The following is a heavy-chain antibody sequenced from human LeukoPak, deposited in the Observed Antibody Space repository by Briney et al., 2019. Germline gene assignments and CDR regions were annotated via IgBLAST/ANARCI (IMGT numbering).Heavy chain of an antibody. CDR2: IIPILGIA. V-gene: IGHV1-69*04. D-gene: IGHD3-16*01. CDR1: GGTFSSYA. Sequence: ASVKVSCKASGGTFSSYAISWVRQAPGQGLGWMGRIIPILGIANYAQKFQGRVTITADKSTSTAYMELSSLRSEDTAVYYCASPSDGYKLFWRYWGQGTLVTVSS. J-gene: IGHJ4*02. CDR3: ASPSDGYKLFWRY.